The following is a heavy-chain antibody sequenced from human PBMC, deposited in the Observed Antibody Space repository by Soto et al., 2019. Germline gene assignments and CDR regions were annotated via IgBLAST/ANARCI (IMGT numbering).Heavy chain of an antibody. CDR3: ARAGGGGIGNYCDY. D-gene: IGHD3-16*01. J-gene: IGHJ4*02. V-gene: IGHV1-2*04. CDR1: GYTFTGYY. CDR2: INPNSGGT. Sequence: ASVKVSCKASGYTFTGYYMHWVRQAPGQGLEWMGWINPNSGGTNYAQKFQGWVTMTRDTSISTAYMELSRLRSDDTAVYYGARAGGGGIGNYCDYWGQGTLVTVSS.